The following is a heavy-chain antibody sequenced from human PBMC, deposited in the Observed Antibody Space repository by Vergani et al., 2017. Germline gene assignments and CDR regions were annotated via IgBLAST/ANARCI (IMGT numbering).Heavy chain of an antibody. CDR2: IKSKTDGGTT. CDR1: GFTFSNAW. J-gene: IGHJ6*02. CDR3: TTPNSSGYYYVPLDYYYGMDV. Sequence: EVQLVESGGGLVKPGGSLRLSCAASGFTFSNAWMSWVRQAPGKGLEWVGRIKSKTDGGTTDYAAPVKCRFTISRDDSKDTLYLQMNSLKTEDTAVYYCTTPNSSGYYYVPLDYYYGMDVWGQGTTVTVSS. V-gene: IGHV3-15*01. D-gene: IGHD3-22*01.